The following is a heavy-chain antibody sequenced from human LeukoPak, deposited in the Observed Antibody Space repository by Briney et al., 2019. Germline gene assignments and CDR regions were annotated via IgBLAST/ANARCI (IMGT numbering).Heavy chain of an antibody. CDR1: GGSFSGYY. CDR2: INHSGST. Sequence: SETLSLTCAVYGGSFSGYYWSWIRQPPGEGLEWIGEINHSGSTNYNPSLKSRVTISVDTSKNQFSLKLSSVTAADTAVYYCARRPLGPWGQGTLVTVSS. D-gene: IGHD3-16*01. J-gene: IGHJ5*02. V-gene: IGHV4-34*01. CDR3: ARRPLGP.